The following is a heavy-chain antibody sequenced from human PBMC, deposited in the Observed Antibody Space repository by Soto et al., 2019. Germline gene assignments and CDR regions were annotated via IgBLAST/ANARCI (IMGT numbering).Heavy chain of an antibody. CDR3: ARGFRITGTFLAVGY. CDR1: GYTFTSYA. Sequence: ASVKVSCKASGYTFTSYAMHWVRQAPGQRLEWMGWINAGNGNTKYSQKFQGRVTITRDTSASTAYMELSSLRSEDTAVYYCARGFRITGTFLAVGYWAQGTLVTVSS. CDR2: INAGNGNT. J-gene: IGHJ4*02. V-gene: IGHV1-3*01. D-gene: IGHD1-7*01.